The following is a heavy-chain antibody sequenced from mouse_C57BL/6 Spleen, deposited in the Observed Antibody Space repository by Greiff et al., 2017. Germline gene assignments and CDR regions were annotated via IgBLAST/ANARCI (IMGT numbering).Heavy chain of an antibody. V-gene: IGHV1-80*01. J-gene: IGHJ4*01. D-gene: IGHD2-1*01. CDR1: GYAFSSYW. Sequence: QVQLQQSGAELVKPGASVKISCKASGYAFSSYWMNWVKQRPGKGLEWIGQIYPGDGDTNYNGKFKGKATLTADKSSSTAYMQLSSLASEDSAVYVCARSPNGNYVEDYWGQGTSVTVSS. CDR2: IYPGDGDT. CDR3: ARSPNGNYVEDY.